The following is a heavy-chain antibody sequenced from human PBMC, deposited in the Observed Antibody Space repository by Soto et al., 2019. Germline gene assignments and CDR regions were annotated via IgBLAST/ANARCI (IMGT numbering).Heavy chain of an antibody. CDR2: ISGNGRII. V-gene: IGHV3-11*01. CDR1: GFISSDYY. J-gene: IGHJ4*02. Sequence: QVQLVESGGGLVKPGGSLRLSCATSGFISSDYYMHWIRQAPGKGLEWISYISGNGRIIQYADSAKGRFTISRDNAQNSLHLQMNSLRAEDTALYFGARDFDADARTDFDYWGQGTLVTVSS. CDR3: ARDFDADARTDFDY.